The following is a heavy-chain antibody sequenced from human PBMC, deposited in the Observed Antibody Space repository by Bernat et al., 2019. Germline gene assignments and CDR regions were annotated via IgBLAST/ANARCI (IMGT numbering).Heavy chain of an antibody. V-gene: IGHV1-24*01. CDR3: ATDIPRIRFLEWLPPVY. CDR2: FDPEDGET. J-gene: IGHJ4*02. Sequence: QVQLVQSGAEVKKPGASVKVSCKVSGYTLTELSMHWVRQAPGKGLEWMGGFDPEDGETIYAQKFQGRVTMNEDTSTDTAYMELSSLRSEDTAVYYCATDIPRIRFLEWLPPVYWGQGTLVTVSS. CDR1: GYTLTELS. D-gene: IGHD3-3*01.